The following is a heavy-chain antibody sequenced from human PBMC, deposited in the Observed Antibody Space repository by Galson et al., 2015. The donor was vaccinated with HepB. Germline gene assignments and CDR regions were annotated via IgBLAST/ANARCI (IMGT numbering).Heavy chain of an antibody. D-gene: IGHD3-3*01. CDR1: GFTFSDYY. V-gene: IGHV3-11*01. Sequence: SLRLSCAASGFTFSDYYMNWIRQAPGKGLEWVSYVSGSGKTTSYADSAKGRFIISRDNAKRSVHLQMNSLRAEDTAVYYCARELVTIFRTTILHSGFDIWGQGTTVTVSS. CDR2: VSGSGKTT. J-gene: IGHJ3*02. CDR3: ARELVTIFRTTILHSGFDI.